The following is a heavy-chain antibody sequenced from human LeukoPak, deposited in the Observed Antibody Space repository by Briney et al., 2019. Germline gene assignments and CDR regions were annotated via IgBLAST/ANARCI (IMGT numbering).Heavy chain of an antibody. Sequence: QPGGSLRLSCAASGFSFSTYAMHWVRQAPGKGLEWVAVIWYDGSNKYYADSVKGRFTISRDNSKNTLYLQMNSLRAEDTAVYYCARDSGSYGLPDAFDIWGQGTMVTVSS. D-gene: IGHD5-18*01. CDR3: ARDSGSYGLPDAFDI. CDR1: GFSFSTYA. J-gene: IGHJ3*02. CDR2: IWYDGSNK. V-gene: IGHV3-33*01.